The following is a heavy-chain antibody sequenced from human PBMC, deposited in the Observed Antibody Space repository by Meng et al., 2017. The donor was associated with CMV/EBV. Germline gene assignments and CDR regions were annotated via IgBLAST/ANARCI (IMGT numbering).Heavy chain of an antibody. Sequence: QVPLVHSGAEMKKPGASVKISCTTSGFTFSDYYIHWVRQAPGQGLEWMGWVNSNNDATNYARKFQGRVSMTRDTSISTAHMELSRLMSDDTAVYYCVRSSGWSLFDYWGQGTLVTVSS. V-gene: IGHV1-2*02. D-gene: IGHD6-19*01. CDR2: VNSNNDAT. J-gene: IGHJ4*02. CDR1: GFTFSDYY. CDR3: VRSSGWSLFDY.